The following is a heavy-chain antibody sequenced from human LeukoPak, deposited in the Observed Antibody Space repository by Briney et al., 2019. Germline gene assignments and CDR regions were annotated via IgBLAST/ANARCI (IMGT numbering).Heavy chain of an antibody. V-gene: IGHV4-59*01. CDR2: IYYSGST. CDR3: ARDLSSGWYGHAFDI. J-gene: IGHJ3*02. Sequence: PSETLSLTCTVSGGSISSYYWSWIRQPPGKGLEWSGYIYYSGSTNYNPSLKSRVTISVDTSKNQFSLKLSSVTAADTAVYYCARDLSSGWYGHAFDIWGQGTMVTVSS. CDR1: GGSISSYY. D-gene: IGHD6-19*01.